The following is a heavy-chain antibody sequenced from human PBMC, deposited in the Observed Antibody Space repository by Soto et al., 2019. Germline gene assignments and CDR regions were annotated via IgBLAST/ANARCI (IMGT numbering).Heavy chain of an antibody. CDR2: IIPILGIT. Sequence: QVQLVQSGAEVKKPESSVKVSCKASGGTFSSYTISWVRQAPGQGLEWMGRIIPILGITNYAQKFQGRVTITADKSTRKAYMELSSLISEDTAVYYCAIAVAGTHGMDVWGQGTTVTVSS. J-gene: IGHJ6*02. V-gene: IGHV1-69*02. D-gene: IGHD6-19*01. CDR1: GGTFSSYT. CDR3: AIAVAGTHGMDV.